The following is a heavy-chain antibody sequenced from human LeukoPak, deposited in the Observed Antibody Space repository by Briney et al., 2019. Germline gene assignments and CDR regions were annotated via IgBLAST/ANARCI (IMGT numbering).Heavy chain of an antibody. Sequence: GGSLRLSCTASGFSFSDYWTHWVRRAPGKGLVWVSRIRGDGDDTNYADSVKGRFTISRDNAKNTVYLQMNSLRVEDTALYYCARDLVLGSGSLGYWGQGTLVTVSS. CDR3: ARDLVLGSGSLGY. V-gene: IGHV3-74*01. CDR1: GFSFSDYW. CDR2: IRGDGDDT. D-gene: IGHD3-10*01. J-gene: IGHJ4*02.